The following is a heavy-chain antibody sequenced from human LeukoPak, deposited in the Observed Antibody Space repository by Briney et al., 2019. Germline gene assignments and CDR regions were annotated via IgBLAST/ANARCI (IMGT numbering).Heavy chain of an antibody. V-gene: IGHV3-23*01. J-gene: IGHJ5*02. CDR2: ISNDGGGT. CDR3: AKGSSGYFADL. Sequence: PGGSLRLSCAASGFIFNNYGLIWVRQAPGKGLEWVSAISNDGGGTQYADFVEGRLTISRDNSKNMLFLQMSSLRAEDTALYYCAKGSSGYFADLWGQGTLVTVSS. CDR1: GFIFNNYG. D-gene: IGHD3-22*01.